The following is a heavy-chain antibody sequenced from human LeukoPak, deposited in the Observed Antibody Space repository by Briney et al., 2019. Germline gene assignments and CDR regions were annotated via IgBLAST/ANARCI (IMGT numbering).Heavy chain of an antibody. D-gene: IGHD3-9*01. CDR3: AKSRLVTTLDY. CDR1: GFTFSSYG. CDR2: ISYDGSNK. Sequence: GGSLRFSCAASGFTFSSYGMHWVRQAPGKGLEWVAVISYDGSNKYYADSVKGRFTISRDNSKNTLYLQMNSLRAEDTAVYYCAKSRLVTTLDYWGQGTLVTVSS. J-gene: IGHJ4*02. V-gene: IGHV3-30*18.